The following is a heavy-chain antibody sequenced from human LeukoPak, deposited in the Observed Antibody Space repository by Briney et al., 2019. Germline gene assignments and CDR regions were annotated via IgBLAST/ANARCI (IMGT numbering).Heavy chain of an antibody. Sequence: SETLSLTCSDSGYSISSGYYWGWIRQPPGKGLEWIGSIYHSGSTYYDPSLKSRVTISVDTSKNQFSLKLSSVTAADTAVYYCARGPNMVPFDYWGQGTLVTVSS. V-gene: IGHV4-38-2*02. CDR3: ARGPNMVPFDY. CDR2: IYHSGST. D-gene: IGHD2/OR15-2a*01. CDR1: GYSISSGYY. J-gene: IGHJ4*02.